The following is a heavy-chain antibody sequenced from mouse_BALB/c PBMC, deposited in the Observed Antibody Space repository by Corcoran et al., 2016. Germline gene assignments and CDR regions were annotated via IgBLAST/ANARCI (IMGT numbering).Heavy chain of an antibody. CDR2: ISYDGSN. V-gene: IGHV3-6*02. CDR1: GYSITSGYY. J-gene: IGHJ2*01. D-gene: IGHD2-4*01. Sequence: DVQLQESGPGLVKPSQSLSLTCSVTGYSITSGYYWNWIRQFPGNKLEWMGYISYDGSNNYNPSLKNRISITRDTSKNQFFLKLNSVTTEDTATYYCARMITRYFDYWGQGTTLTVSS. CDR3: ARMITRYFDY.